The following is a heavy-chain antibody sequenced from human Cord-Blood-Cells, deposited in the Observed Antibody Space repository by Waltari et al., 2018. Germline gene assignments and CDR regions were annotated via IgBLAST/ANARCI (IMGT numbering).Heavy chain of an antibody. V-gene: IGHV3-74*01. CDR1: GFTFSSYW. Sequence: EVQLVESGGGLVQPGGSLRLSCAASGFTFSSYWMHWVRQAPGKGLGWVSLINSDGRSNSYADSVKGRFTISRDNAKNTLYLHMNSLRAEDTAVYYCARAVVAALDYWGQGTLVTVSS. J-gene: IGHJ4*02. D-gene: IGHD2-15*01. CDR3: ARAVVAALDY. CDR2: INSDGRSN.